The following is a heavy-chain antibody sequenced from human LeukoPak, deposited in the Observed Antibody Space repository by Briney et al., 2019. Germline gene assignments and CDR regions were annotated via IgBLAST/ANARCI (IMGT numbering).Heavy chain of an antibody. CDR3: ATSSGLDY. V-gene: IGHV4-38-2*02. D-gene: IGHD6-25*01. CDR2: IYHSGST. CDR1: GYSISSGYY. Sequence: PSETLSLTCTVSGYSISSGYYWGWIRQPPGKGLEWIGSIYHSGSTYYNPSLKSRVTISVDTSKNQFSLKLSSVTAADTAVYYCATSSGLDYWGQGTLVTVSS. J-gene: IGHJ4*02.